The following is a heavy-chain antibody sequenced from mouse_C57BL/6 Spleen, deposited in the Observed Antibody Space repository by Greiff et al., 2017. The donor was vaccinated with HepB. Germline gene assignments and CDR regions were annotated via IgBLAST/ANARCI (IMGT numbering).Heavy chain of an antibody. Sequence: QVQLKQPGAELVRPGTSVKLSCKASGYTFTSYWMHWVKQRPGQGLEWIGVIDPSDSYTNYNQKFKGKATLTVDTSSSTAYMQLSSLTSEDSAVYYCARDYGSSWHFDYWGQGTTLTVSS. CDR2: IDPSDSYT. J-gene: IGHJ2*01. D-gene: IGHD1-1*01. CDR3: ARDYGSSWHFDY. CDR1: GYTFTSYW. V-gene: IGHV1-59*01.